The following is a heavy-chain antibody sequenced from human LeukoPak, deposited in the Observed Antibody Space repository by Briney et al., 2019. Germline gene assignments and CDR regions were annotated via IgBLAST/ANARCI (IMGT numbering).Heavy chain of an antibody. V-gene: IGHV3-7*01. CDR2: IKGDESAR. CDR1: GFTFSTYW. Sequence: GGSLRLSCAASGFTFSTYWMAWVRQAPGKGLEWVANIKGDESARHQADSVKGRFTISRDNAKKSVYLRMSSLRGEDTAVYYCARDVGGSLDYWGEGTLVTVSS. J-gene: IGHJ4*02. D-gene: IGHD1-26*01. CDR3: ARDVGGSLDY.